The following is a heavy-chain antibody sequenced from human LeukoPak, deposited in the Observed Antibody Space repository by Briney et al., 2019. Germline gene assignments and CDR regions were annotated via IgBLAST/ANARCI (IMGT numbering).Heavy chain of an antibody. V-gene: IGHV3-20*04. J-gene: IGHJ3*02. Sequence: GRSLRLSCAAPGFTFDAYGTSWVRQAPGKWLEWVFGINWNGGITGYADSVKGRFTISRANAKNSLYLQMNSLRAEETALYYCARDFVRYCSGGSCYHLAFDIWGQGTMVTVSS. CDR3: ARDFVRYCSGGSCYHLAFDI. D-gene: IGHD2-15*01. CDR2: INWNGGIT. CDR1: GFTFDAYG.